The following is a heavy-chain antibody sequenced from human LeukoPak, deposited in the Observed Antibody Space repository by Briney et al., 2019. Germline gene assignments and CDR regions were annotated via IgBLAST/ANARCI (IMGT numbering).Heavy chain of an antibody. D-gene: IGHD6-19*01. CDR1: GFTFSSYA. V-gene: IGHV3-23*01. J-gene: IGHJ6*02. Sequence: PGGSLRLSCAASGFTFSSYAMSWVRQAPGKGLECVSAISGSGGSTYYADSVKGRFTISRDNSRNTLYLQMNSLRAEDTAVYYCAKVMKVAVAGTYYYGMDVWGQGTTVTVSS. CDR2: ISGSGGST. CDR3: AKVMKVAVAGTYYYGMDV.